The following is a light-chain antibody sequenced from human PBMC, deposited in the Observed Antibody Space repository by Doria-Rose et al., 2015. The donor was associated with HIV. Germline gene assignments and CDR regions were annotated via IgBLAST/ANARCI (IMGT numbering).Light chain of an antibody. CDR1: QTVSTY. V-gene: IGKV1-39*01. CDR3: QQTYSSPPWT. CDR2: AAS. J-gene: IGKJ1*01. Sequence: DIQMTQSPSSLSASIGDRVTITCRASQTVSTYLNWFQQEPGKAPKLLIYAASRLQSGVPSRFSGSGSGTDFTLTISGLQPGDSATYYCQQTYSSPPWTFGQGTKVEMK.